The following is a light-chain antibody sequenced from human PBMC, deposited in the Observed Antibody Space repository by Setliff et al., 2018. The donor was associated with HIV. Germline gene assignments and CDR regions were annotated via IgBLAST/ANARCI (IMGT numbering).Light chain of an antibody. CDR2: EVN. CDR3: SSYAGSDNLV. V-gene: IGLV2-8*01. CDR1: SSDVGAYNY. Sequence: QSALAQPPSASGSPGQSVSISCTGASSDVGAYNYVPWYQQHPGRAPKLMIYEVNKRPSGVPDRFSGSRSGNTASLTVSELQAEDEADYYCSSYAGSDNLVFGGGTKVTVL. J-gene: IGLJ2*01.